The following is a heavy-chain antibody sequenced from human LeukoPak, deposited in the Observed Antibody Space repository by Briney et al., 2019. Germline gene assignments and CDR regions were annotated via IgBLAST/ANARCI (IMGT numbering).Heavy chain of an antibody. J-gene: IGHJ6*02. CDR1: GYSFTSYW. D-gene: IGHD2-15*01. Sequence: GESLKISCKASGYSFTSYWIGWVRQMPGKGLEWMGIIYPGDSDTRYSPSFQGQVTISADKSISTAYLQWSSLKASDTAMYYCARHKRCSGGSCYSSYYYGLDVWGQGTTVTVSS. V-gene: IGHV5-51*01. CDR2: IYPGDSDT. CDR3: ARHKRCSGGSCYSSYYYGLDV.